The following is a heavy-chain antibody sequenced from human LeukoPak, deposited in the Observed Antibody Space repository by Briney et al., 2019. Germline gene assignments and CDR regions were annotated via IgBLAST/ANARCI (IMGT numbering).Heavy chain of an antibody. CDR2: ISAYNGNT. J-gene: IGHJ4*02. CDR1: GYTVTSYG. D-gene: IGHD6-13*01. CDR3: ARKGTGSSSPNYYFDY. V-gene: IGHV1-18*01. Sequence: ASVKVSCKASGYTVTSYGISWVRQAPGQGLEWMGWISAYNGNTNYAQKLQGRVTMTTDTSTSTAYMEPRSLRSDDTAVYYCARKGTGSSSPNYYFDYWGQRTLVTVSS.